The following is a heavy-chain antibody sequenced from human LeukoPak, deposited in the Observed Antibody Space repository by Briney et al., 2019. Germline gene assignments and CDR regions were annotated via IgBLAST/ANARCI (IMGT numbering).Heavy chain of an antibody. Sequence: GGSLRLSCAASGFTFSSYAMHWVRQAPGKGLEWVAVISYDGSNKYYADSVKGRFTISRDNSKNTLYLQMNSLRAEDTAVYYCAKESGYYLDYFDYWGQGTLVTVSS. D-gene: IGHD3-22*01. CDR1: GFTFSSYA. CDR2: ISYDGSNK. V-gene: IGHV3-30-3*01. J-gene: IGHJ4*02. CDR3: AKESGYYLDYFDY.